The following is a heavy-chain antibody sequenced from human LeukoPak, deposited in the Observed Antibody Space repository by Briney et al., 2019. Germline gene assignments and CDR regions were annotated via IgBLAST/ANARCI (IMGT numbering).Heavy chain of an antibody. J-gene: IGHJ3*02. Sequence: GESLKISCKGSGYSFTSYWIGWVRQMPGKGLEWMGIIYPGDSDTRYSPSFQGQVTISADKSISTAYLQWSSLKASDTAMYYCARRRQYYDSSGYYPDAFDIWGQGTMDTVSS. D-gene: IGHD3-22*01. CDR1: GYSFTSYW. CDR2: IYPGDSDT. CDR3: ARRRQYYDSSGYYPDAFDI. V-gene: IGHV5-51*01.